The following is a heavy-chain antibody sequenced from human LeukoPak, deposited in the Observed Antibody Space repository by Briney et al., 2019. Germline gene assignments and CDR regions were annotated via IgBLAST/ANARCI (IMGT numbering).Heavy chain of an antibody. CDR1: GFTFSSYS. D-gene: IGHD3-9*01. V-gene: IGHV3-21*01. J-gene: IGHJ6*02. CDR2: ISSSSSYI. Sequence: GGSLRLSCAASGFTFSSYSMSWVRQAPGKGLEWVSSISSSSSYIYYADSVKGRFTISRDNAKNSLYLQMNSLRAEDTAVYYCARRPPNYDILTGYYKPYSNGMDVWGQGTTVTVSS. CDR3: ARRPPNYDILTGYYKPYSNGMDV.